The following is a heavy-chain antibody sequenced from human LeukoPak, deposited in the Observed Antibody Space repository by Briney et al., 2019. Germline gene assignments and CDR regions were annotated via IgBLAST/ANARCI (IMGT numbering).Heavy chain of an antibody. D-gene: IGHD2-2*01. Sequence: SETLSLTCTVSGGSISSYYWSWIRQPPGKGLEWIGYIHYSGSTNYNPSPKSRVTISVDTSKNQFSLKLSSVTAADTAVYYCARVGRYCSSTSCYGVPNWFDPWGKGTLVTVSS. CDR1: GGSISSYY. CDR3: ARVGRYCSSTSCYGVPNWFDP. J-gene: IGHJ5*02. CDR2: IHYSGST. V-gene: IGHV4-59*01.